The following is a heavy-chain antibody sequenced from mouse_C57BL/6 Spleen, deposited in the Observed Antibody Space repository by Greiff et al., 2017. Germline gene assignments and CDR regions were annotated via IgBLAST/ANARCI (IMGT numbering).Heavy chain of an antibody. CDR3: ARGPTGTGYFDY. J-gene: IGHJ2*01. CDR2: IYPRSGNT. D-gene: IGHD4-1*02. CDR1: GYTFTSYG. V-gene: IGHV1-81*01. Sequence: QVQLKQSGAELARPGASVKLSCKASGYTFTSYGISWVKQRTGQGLEWIGEIYPRSGNTYYNEKFKGKATLTADKSSSTAYMELRSLTSEDSAVYFCARGPTGTGYFDYWGQGTTLTVSS.